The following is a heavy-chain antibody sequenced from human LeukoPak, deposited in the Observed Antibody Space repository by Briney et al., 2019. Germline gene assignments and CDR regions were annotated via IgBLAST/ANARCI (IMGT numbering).Heavy chain of an antibody. CDR3: AGSGYAFDD. J-gene: IGHJ4*02. V-gene: IGHV3-15*01. CDR2: IKSNIDGGTT. D-gene: IGHD3-22*01. CDR1: GITFSYAW. Sequence: GGSLRLSCVASGITFSYAWMTWVRQAPGKGLEWVGLIKSNIDGGTTDYAAPVKGRFTISRDDSKNTVYLQMNSLKTEDTAVYYCAGSGYAFDDWGQGARVTVSS.